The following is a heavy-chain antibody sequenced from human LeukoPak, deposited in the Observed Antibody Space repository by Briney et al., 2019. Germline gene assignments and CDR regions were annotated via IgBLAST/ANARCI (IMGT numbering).Heavy chain of an antibody. CDR1: GYTFTDYY. J-gene: IGHJ4*02. Sequence: ASVKVSCKAFGYTFTDYYMHWVRQAPGQGLEWMGWINPNSGATTYAQKFQGRVTMTRDTSINTAYMELSRLRSDDTAVYYCASRMSISGSQGNFWGQGTLVTVSS. V-gene: IGHV1-2*02. CDR2: INPNSGAT. CDR3: ASRMSISGSQGNF. D-gene: IGHD1-26*01.